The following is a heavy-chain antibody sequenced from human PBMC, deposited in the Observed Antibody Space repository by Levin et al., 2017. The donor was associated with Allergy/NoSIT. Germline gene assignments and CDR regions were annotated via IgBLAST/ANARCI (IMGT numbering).Heavy chain of an antibody. Sequence: GGSLRLSCAASGFTFSSYGMHWVRQAPGKGLEWVAVIWYDGSNKYYADSVKGRFTISRDNSKNTLYLQMNSLRAEDTAVYYCARDAHYYGSGKGRYGMDVWGQGTTVTVSS. J-gene: IGHJ6*02. D-gene: IGHD3-10*01. CDR2: IWYDGSNK. V-gene: IGHV3-33*01. CDR1: GFTFSSYG. CDR3: ARDAHYYGSGKGRYGMDV.